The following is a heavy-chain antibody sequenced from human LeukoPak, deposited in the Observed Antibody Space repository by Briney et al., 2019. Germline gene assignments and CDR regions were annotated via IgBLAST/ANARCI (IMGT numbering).Heavy chain of an antibody. Sequence: KPSETLSLTCAVYGGSFSGYYWSWIRQPPGKGLEWIGEINHSGSTNYNPSLKSRVTISVDTSKNQFSLKLSSVTAADTAVYYCARGSVATARDWFDPWGQGTLVTVSS. CDR2: INHSGST. D-gene: IGHD5-12*01. V-gene: IGHV4-34*01. J-gene: IGHJ5*02. CDR3: ARGSVATARDWFDP. CDR1: GGSFSGYY.